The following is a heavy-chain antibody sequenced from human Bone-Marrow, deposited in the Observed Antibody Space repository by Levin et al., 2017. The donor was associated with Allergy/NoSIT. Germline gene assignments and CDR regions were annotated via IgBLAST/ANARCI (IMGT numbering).Heavy chain of an antibody. V-gene: IGHV3-21*01. CDR1: GFTFSSYS. CDR2: ISSSSSYI. Sequence: GGSLRLSCAASGFTFSSYSMNWVRQAPGKGLEWVSSISSSSSYIYYADSVKGRFTISRDNAKNSLYLQMNSLRAEDTAVYYCARESDFGVVTDYYYYGMDVWGQGTTVTVSS. CDR3: ARESDFGVVTDYYYYGMDV. J-gene: IGHJ6*02. D-gene: IGHD3-3*01.